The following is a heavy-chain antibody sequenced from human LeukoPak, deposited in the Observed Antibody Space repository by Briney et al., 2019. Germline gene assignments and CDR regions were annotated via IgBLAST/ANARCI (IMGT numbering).Heavy chain of an antibody. D-gene: IGHD3-22*01. CDR1: GFTVSSNY. CDR2: IYTGGTT. V-gene: IGHV3-53*01. CDR3: AKVHYYDSSGYLGAFDI. J-gene: IGHJ3*02. Sequence: GGSLRLSCAVSGFTVSSNYMSWVRQAPGKGLEWVSVIYTGGTTYYADSVKGRFTISRDNSKNTLLLQMSSLRAEDTAVYYCAKVHYYDSSGYLGAFDIWGQGTMVTVSS.